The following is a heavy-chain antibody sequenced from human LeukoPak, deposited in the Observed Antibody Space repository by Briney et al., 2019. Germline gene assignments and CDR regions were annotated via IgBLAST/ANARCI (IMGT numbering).Heavy chain of an antibody. CDR1: GYTFTSYA. J-gene: IGHJ4*02. V-gene: IGHV1-2*02. D-gene: IGHD3-22*01. Sequence: GASVKVSCKASGYTFTSYAMNWVRQAPGQGLEWMGWINPNSGGTNYAQKFQGRVTVTRDTSISTAYMELSRLRSDDTAVYYCARDSPRNWYDSSGYWSYWGQGTLVTVSS. CDR2: INPNSGGT. CDR3: ARDSPRNWYDSSGYWSY.